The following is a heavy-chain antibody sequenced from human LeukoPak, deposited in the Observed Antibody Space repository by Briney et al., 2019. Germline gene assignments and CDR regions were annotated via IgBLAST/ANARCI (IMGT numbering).Heavy chain of an antibody. V-gene: IGHV4-39*01. CDR2: ISYSGRT. Sequence: SETLSLTCTVSGGSISISTFYWGWIRQPPGKGLEWIGTISYSGRTYYSLSLKSRVAISVDTSKNQFSLKLSSVTAADTSLYYCARQGCSRTSCYSDCWGQGTLVTVSS. D-gene: IGHD2-2*01. J-gene: IGHJ4*02. CDR1: GGSISISTFY. CDR3: ARQGCSRTSCYSDC.